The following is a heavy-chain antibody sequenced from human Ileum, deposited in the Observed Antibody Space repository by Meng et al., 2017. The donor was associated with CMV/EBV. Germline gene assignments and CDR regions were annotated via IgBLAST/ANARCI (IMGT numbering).Heavy chain of an antibody. V-gene: IGHV3-48*03. D-gene: IGHD6-13*01. J-gene: IGHJ3*01. CDR1: GFTFSSYE. CDR2: LSTGGRNI. CDR3: ARYSTSNAFDL. Sequence: GESLKISCAASGFTFSSYEMNWLRQAPGKGLEWVSFLSTGGRNIYYTDSVKGRFTISRDIAMNSLYLQMSSLRAEDTAVYYCARYSTSNAFDLWGQGTLVTVSS.